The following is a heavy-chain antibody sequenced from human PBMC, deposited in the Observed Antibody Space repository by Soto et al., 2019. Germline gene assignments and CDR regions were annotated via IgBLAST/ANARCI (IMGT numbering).Heavy chain of an antibody. J-gene: IGHJ3*02. CDR2: ISGSGGST. V-gene: IGHV3-23*01. D-gene: IGHD3-10*01. Sequence: GGSLRLSCAASGFTFSSYAMSWVRQAPGKGLEWVSAISGSGGSTYYADSVKGRFTISRDNSKNTLYLQMNSLRAEDTAVYYCAKEEYYYGSGSEAFDIWGQGTMVTVSS. CDR3: AKEEYYYGSGSEAFDI. CDR1: GFTFSSYA.